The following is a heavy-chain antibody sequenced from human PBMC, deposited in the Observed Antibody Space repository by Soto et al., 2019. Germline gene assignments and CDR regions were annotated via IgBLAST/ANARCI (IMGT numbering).Heavy chain of an antibody. Sequence: QLQLQESGPGLVKPSETLSLTCTVSGGSISSSSYYWGWIRQPPGKGLEWIGSIYYSGSTYYNPSLKSRVTISVDTSKNQFSLKLSSVTAADTAVYYCARHVAVAGTWGYYYYYGMDVWGQGTTVTVSS. V-gene: IGHV4-39*01. CDR2: IYYSGST. CDR3: ARHVAVAGTWGYYYYYGMDV. J-gene: IGHJ6*02. D-gene: IGHD6-19*01. CDR1: GGSISSSSYY.